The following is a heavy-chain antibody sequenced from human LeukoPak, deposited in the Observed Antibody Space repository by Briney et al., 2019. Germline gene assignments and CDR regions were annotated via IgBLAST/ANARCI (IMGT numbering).Heavy chain of an antibody. J-gene: IGHJ4*02. V-gene: IGHV4-61*08. CDR3: ARVGDSSGWSYYFDY. CDR2: IYYSGST. D-gene: IGHD6-19*01. Sequence: SQTLSLTCTVSGGSISSGGYYWSWIRQPPGKGLEWIGDIYYSGSTNYNPSLKSRVAISVDTSKNQFSLKLSSVTAADTAVYYCARVGDSSGWSYYFDYWGQGTLVTVSS. CDR1: GGSISSGGYY.